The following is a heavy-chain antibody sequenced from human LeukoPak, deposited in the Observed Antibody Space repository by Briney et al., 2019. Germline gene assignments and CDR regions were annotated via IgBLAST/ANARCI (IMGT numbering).Heavy chain of an antibody. V-gene: IGHV4-59*08. J-gene: IGHJ4*02. D-gene: IGHD5-18*01. CDR3: ARLLIVDTAMVGSHYFDY. CDR2: IYYSGST. CDR1: GGPISSYC. Sequence: SETLSLTCTVSGGPISSYCWSWIRQPPGKGLEWIGYIYYSGSTNYNPSLKSRVTISVDTSKNQFSLKLSSVTAADTAVYYCARLLIVDTAMVGSHYFDYWGQGTLVTVSS.